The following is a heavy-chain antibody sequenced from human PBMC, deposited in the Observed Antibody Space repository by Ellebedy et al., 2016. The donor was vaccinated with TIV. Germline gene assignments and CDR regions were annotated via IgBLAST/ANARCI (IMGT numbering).Heavy chain of an antibody. V-gene: IGHV4-39*01. CDR1: GGSVSSTRYY. D-gene: IGHD2-21*02. Sequence: MPSETLSLTCSVSGGSVSSTRYYWAWIRQPPGKGLEYIGSVYYSGSPYYNPSFKSRVTLSGDTSKNQFSLNLRTVTAADTAVYYCARTDPWQPIDDWGQGILVSVSS. CDR2: VYYSGSP. J-gene: IGHJ4*02. CDR3: ARTDPWQPIDD.